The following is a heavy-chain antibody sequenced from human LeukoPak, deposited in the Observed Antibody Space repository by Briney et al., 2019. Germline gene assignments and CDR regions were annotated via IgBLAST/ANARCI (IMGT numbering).Heavy chain of an antibody. Sequence: PGQSLRLSCAASGFTFRGHGMNWVRQAPGKGLEWVSYISPGSTTIYYAESVQGRFTVSRDDAKNSLYLQVNSLSAEDTAVYYCARIRGPTVYTYYMAVWGKGTTVTVSS. CDR2: ISPGSTTI. D-gene: IGHD4-17*01. J-gene: IGHJ6*03. CDR3: ARIRGPTVYTYYMAV. V-gene: IGHV3-48*04. CDR1: GFTFRGHG.